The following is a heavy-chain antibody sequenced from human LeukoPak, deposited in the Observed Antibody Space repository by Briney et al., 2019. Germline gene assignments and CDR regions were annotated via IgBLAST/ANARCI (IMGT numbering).Heavy chain of an antibody. J-gene: IGHJ4*02. CDR3: ASGGMILVATPDY. D-gene: IGHD3-22*01. CDR2: ISSSSSYI. CDR1: GFTFSSYS. V-gene: IGHV3-21*01. Sequence: GGSLRLACAASGFTFSSYSMNWVRQAPGKGLEWVSSISSSSSYIYYADSVKGRFTISRDNAKNSLYLQVNSLRAEDTAVYYCASGGMILVATPDYWGQGTLVTVSS.